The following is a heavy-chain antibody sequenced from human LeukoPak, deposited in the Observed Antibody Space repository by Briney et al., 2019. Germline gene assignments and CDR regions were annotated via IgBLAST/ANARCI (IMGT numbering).Heavy chain of an antibody. Sequence: SETPSLTCTVSGDSISSSSYYWGWIRQPPGKGLEWIGSVSYSGSTYYNPSLKSRVTISVDTSKNQFSLKLSSVAAADTAVYYCARQKRWDGYTLDSWGQGTLVTVSS. CDR2: VSYSGST. J-gene: IGHJ4*02. V-gene: IGHV4-39*01. CDR3: ARQKRWDGYTLDS. CDR1: GDSISSSSYY. D-gene: IGHD5-24*01.